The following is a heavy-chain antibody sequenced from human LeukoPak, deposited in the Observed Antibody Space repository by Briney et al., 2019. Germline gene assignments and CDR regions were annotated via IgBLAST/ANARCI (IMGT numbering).Heavy chain of an antibody. CDR3: ARDGVGYDFWSGYSYYYYMDV. CDR2: INPNSGGT. Sequence: ASVKVSCKASGYTFTGYYMHWVRQAPGQGLEWMGWINPNSGGTNYAQKFQGRVTITADKSTSTAYMELSSLRSEDTAVYYCARDGVGYDFWSGYSYYYYMDVWGKGTTVTISS. CDR1: GYTFTGYY. J-gene: IGHJ6*03. D-gene: IGHD3-3*01. V-gene: IGHV1-2*02.